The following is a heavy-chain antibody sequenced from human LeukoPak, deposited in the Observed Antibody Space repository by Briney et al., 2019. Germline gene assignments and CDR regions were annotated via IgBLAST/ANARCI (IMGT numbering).Heavy chain of an antibody. CDR2: MSGDGSST. J-gene: IGHJ5*02. D-gene: IGHD5-18*01. CDR3: AKDHSPGWFDP. V-gene: IGHV3-74*01. Sequence: PGGSLRLSCAASGFTFSSYGMSWVRQAPGKGLEWVARMSGDGSSTDYADSVKGRFTISRDYAKNTLYLQMDSLRVEDTAMYYCAKDHSPGWFDPWGQGTLVTVSS. CDR1: GFTFSSYG.